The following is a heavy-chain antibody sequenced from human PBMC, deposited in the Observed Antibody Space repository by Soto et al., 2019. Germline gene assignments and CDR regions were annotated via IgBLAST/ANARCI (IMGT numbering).Heavy chain of an antibody. CDR1: GGTFSNYT. Sequence: QVQLVQSGAEVKKPGSSVKVFCKASGGTFSNYTISWVRQAPGQGLEWMGGIIPVFGTTDYEQKFQGRVTITADGSTSTAYMKLSSLRSADTAVYYCARSSPYIVVRKPTGNQDYYGMDVWGQRTTVTASS. CDR3: ARSSPYIVVRKPTGNQDYYGMDV. CDR2: IIPVFGTT. J-gene: IGHJ6*02. D-gene: IGHD2-2*01. V-gene: IGHV1-69*01.